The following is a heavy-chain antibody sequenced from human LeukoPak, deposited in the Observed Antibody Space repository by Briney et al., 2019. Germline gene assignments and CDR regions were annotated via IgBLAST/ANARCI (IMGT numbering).Heavy chain of an antibody. CDR1: GFTFSSYW. CDR3: ASRAYYYGTGFDY. D-gene: IGHD3-10*01. Sequence: GGSLRLSCAASGFTFSSYWMHWVRHAPGKGLVWVSRINSDGSSTSYADSVKGRFTISRDNAKNMLYLQMNSLRAEDTAVYYCASRAYYYGTGFDYWGQGTLVTVSS. V-gene: IGHV3-74*01. J-gene: IGHJ4*02. CDR2: INSDGSST.